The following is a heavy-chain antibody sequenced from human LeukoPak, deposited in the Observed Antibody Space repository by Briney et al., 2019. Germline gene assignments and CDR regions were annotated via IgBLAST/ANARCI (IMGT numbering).Heavy chain of an antibody. D-gene: IGHD6-13*01. CDR3: ARNNAEYSIAVAGTGWFDP. Sequence: SGRSLRLSCAASGLTFSYNSIICVRQAPGRWLEWVSFISSSSTYISYPDSVKGRFTISRDNAKNSLYLQMNSLRAEDTAVYYCARNNAEYSIAVAGTGWFDPWGQGTLVTVSS. CDR2: ISSSSTYI. J-gene: IGHJ5*02. CDR1: GLTFSYNS. V-gene: IGHV3-21*01.